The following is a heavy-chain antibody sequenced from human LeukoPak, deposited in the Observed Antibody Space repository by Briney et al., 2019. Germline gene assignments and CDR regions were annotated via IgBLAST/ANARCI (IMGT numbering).Heavy chain of an antibody. J-gene: IGHJ4*02. CDR2: ISNDGSRK. V-gene: IGHV3-30*03. CDR1: GFTFSRHG. Sequence: GRSLRLSCAPSGFTFSRHGMHWVRQAPGKGLEWVAIISNDGSRKYYAHSVEGRFTISRDNSKNTLYLQMDSLRAEDTAVYYCAREEYSTSFDYWGQGTLVTVSP. CDR3: AREEYSTSFDY. D-gene: IGHD6-6*01.